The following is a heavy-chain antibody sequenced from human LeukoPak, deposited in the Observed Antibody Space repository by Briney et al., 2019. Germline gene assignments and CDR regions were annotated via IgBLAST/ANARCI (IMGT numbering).Heavy chain of an antibody. J-gene: IGHJ4*02. CDR2: ISYDGNNK. CDR1: GFTFSSYG. Sequence: GGSLRLSCAASGFTFSSYGMHWVRQAPGKGLEWVAVISYDGNNKYYADSVKGRFTISRDNSKNTLYLQMNSLRAEDTAVYYCAKDRQWLFDYWGQGTLVTVSS. V-gene: IGHV3-30*18. D-gene: IGHD6-19*01. CDR3: AKDRQWLFDY.